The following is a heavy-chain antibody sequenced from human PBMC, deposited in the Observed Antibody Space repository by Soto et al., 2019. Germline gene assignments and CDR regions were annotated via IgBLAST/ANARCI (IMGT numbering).Heavy chain of an antibody. CDR2: ISGSGGST. V-gene: IGHV3-23*01. CDR3: AKEFEALGYCSGGSCGISGSGCFDY. CDR1: GFTFSSYA. J-gene: IGHJ4*02. Sequence: EVQLLESGGGLVQPGGSLRLSCAASGFTFSSYAMSWVRQAPGKGLEWVSAISGSGGSTYYADSVKGRFTISRDNSKNTLYLQMNSLRAEDTAVYYCAKEFEALGYCSGGSCGISGSGCFDYWGQGTLVTVSS. D-gene: IGHD2-15*01.